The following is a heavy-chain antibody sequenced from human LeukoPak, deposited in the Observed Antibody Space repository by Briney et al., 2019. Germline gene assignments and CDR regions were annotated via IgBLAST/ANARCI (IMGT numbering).Heavy chain of an antibody. Sequence: ASVKVSCKASGYTLTGYYMHWVRQSPGPGLRWMGWINPNSGGTNYAQKFQGRVTMTRDTSISTAYMELSRLRSDDTAVYYCARDLPRYCSSTSCPNWFDPWGQGTLVTVSS. J-gene: IGHJ5*02. CDR3: ARDLPRYCSSTSCPNWFDP. CDR2: INPNSGGT. CDR1: GYTLTGYY. V-gene: IGHV1-2*02. D-gene: IGHD2-2*01.